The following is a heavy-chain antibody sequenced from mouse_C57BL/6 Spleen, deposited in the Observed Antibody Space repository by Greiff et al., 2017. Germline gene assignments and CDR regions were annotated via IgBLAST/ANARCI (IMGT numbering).Heavy chain of an antibody. CDR3: ARRPYYYGSSLYAMDY. D-gene: IGHD1-1*01. CDR1: GYTFTSYW. V-gene: IGHV1-59*01. CDR2: IDPSDSYT. J-gene: IGHJ4*01. Sequence: VQLQQPGAELVRPGTSVKLSCKASGYTFTSYWMHWVKQRPGQGLEWIGVIDPSDSYTNYNQKFKGKATLTVDTSSSTAYMQLSSLTSEDSAVYYCARRPYYYGSSLYAMDYWGQGTSVTVSS.